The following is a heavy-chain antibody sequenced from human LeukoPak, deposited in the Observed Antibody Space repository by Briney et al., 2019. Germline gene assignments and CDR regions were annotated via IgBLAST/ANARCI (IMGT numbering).Heavy chain of an antibody. J-gene: IGHJ4*02. CDR2: IYYSGST. D-gene: IGHD6-19*01. CDR3: ARVRRDSSGWLERDYHFDY. CDR1: GGSINSYY. Sequence: PSETLSLTCTVSGGSINSYYWSWIRQPPGKGLEWIGYIYYSGSTNYNPSLKSRVTISVDTSNNKFSLKLSSVTAADTAVYYCARVRRDSSGWLERDYHFDYWGQGTLVTVSS. V-gene: IGHV4-59*01.